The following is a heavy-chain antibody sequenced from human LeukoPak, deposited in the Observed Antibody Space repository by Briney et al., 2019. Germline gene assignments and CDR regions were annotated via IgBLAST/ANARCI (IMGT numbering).Heavy chain of an antibody. CDR1: GFTFGSYG. J-gene: IGHJ4*02. Sequence: GGSLRLSCAASGFTFGSYGMSWVRQAPGKGLEWVSGINDSGGSTYYADSVKGRFTISRDNSKNTLSLQMNSLRAEDTAVYYCAKGIELWLTYFDHWGQGTLVTASS. V-gene: IGHV3-23*01. CDR3: AKGIELWLTYFDH. D-gene: IGHD5-18*01. CDR2: INDSGGST.